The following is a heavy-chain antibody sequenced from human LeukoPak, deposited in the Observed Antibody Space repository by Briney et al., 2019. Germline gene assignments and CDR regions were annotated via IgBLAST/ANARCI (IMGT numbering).Heavy chain of an antibody. CDR3: TSSKASSGYYYYYYGMDV. Sequence: PGGSLRLSCAASGFTFSNAWMNWVRQAPGKGLEWVGRIKSKTDGGTTDYAAPVKGRFTISRDDSKNTLYLQMSSLKTEDTAVYYCTSSKASSGYYYYYYGMDVWGQGTTVTVSS. V-gene: IGHV3-15*07. D-gene: IGHD3-22*01. CDR1: GFTFSNAW. J-gene: IGHJ6*02. CDR2: IKSKTDGGTT.